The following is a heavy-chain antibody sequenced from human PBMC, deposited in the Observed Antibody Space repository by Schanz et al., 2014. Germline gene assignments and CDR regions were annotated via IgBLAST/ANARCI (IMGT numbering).Heavy chain of an antibody. D-gene: IGHD6-6*01. Sequence: VQLVESGGGLVQPGGSLRLSCAASGFTFSVYWMHWVRQPPGKGLNWVAVISSDGTNKYYADSVQGRFTLSKDFSKDTLYLQLISLRPEDTAVYYCARLATSKSRLGDAVDIWGQGTMVTVSS. CDR3: ARLATSKSRLGDAVDI. CDR1: GFTFSVYW. J-gene: IGHJ3*02. CDR2: ISSDGTNK. V-gene: IGHV3-30*03.